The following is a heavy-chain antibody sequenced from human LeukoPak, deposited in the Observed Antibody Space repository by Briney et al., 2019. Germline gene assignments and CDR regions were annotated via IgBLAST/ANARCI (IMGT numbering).Heavy chain of an antibody. CDR1: EFTFSSYA. CDR2: ISGSGGST. V-gene: IGHV3-23*01. Sequence: GGSLRLSCTASEFTFSSYAMSWVRQAPGKGLEWVSAISGSGGSTYYADSVKGRFTISRDNSKNTLYLQMNSLRAEDTAVYYCAKDSGSYYVGYWGQGTLVTVSS. D-gene: IGHD1-26*01. J-gene: IGHJ4*02. CDR3: AKDSGSYYVGY.